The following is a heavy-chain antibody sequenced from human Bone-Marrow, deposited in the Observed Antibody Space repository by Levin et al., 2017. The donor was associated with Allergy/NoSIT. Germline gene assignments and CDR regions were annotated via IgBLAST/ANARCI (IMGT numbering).Heavy chain of an antibody. D-gene: IGHD3-10*01. V-gene: IGHV3-23*01. CDR1: RFTFSSYV. CDR2: ISGGGGDT. CDR3: ASYLGAAGSYGGMDG. Sequence: GESLKISCAASRFTFSSYVMSWVRQAAGKGLEWVSAISGGGGDTFYADSVKGRFTISRDNSKNTLYLQMNSLRAEDTAIYFCASYLGAAGSYGGMDGWGQGTTVTVSS. J-gene: IGHJ6*02.